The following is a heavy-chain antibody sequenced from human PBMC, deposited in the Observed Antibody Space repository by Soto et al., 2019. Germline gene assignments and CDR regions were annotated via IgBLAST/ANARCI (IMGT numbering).Heavy chain of an antibody. CDR1: GYTFTGYY. Sequence: ASVKVSCKASGYTFTGYYMHWVRQAPGQGLEWMGWINPNSGGTNYAQKFQGWVTMTRDTSISTAYMELSRLRSDDTAVFYCAADSYIVVVPAAMLAFDIWGQGTMVTVSS. V-gene: IGHV1-2*04. D-gene: IGHD2-2*01. CDR3: AADSYIVVVPAAMLAFDI. CDR2: INPNSGGT. J-gene: IGHJ3*02.